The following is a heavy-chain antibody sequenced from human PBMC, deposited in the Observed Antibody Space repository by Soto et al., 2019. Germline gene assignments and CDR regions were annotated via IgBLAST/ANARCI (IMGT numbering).Heavy chain of an antibody. Sequence: SETLSLTCTVSGGSVSSSSYYWGWVRQPPGKGLEWIGSVYYSGSTCYNPSLESRVTISVDKSKNQFSLKLMSLSAADTAVYYCGRLGGLATISYYFDYWGQGALVTVSS. V-gene: IGHV4-39*01. CDR2: VYYSGST. CDR3: GRLGGLATISYYFDY. J-gene: IGHJ4*02. CDR1: GGSVSSSSYY. D-gene: IGHD3-16*01.